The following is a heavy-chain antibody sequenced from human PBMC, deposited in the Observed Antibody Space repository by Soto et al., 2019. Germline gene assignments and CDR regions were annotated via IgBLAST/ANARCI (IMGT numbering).Heavy chain of an antibody. CDR2: INPNSGGT. D-gene: IGHD3-9*01. Sequence: ASVKVSCKASGYTFTGYYMHWVRQAPGQGLEWMGWINPNSGGTNYAQKFQGWVTMTRDTSISTAYMELSRLRSDDTAVYYCARSRYFDWLSYYGMDVWGQGTTVTVS. V-gene: IGHV1-2*04. CDR3: ARSRYFDWLSYYGMDV. CDR1: GYTFTGYY. J-gene: IGHJ6*02.